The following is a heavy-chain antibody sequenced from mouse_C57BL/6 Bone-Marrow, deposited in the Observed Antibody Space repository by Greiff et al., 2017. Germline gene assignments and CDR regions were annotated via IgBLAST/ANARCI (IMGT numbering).Heavy chain of an antibody. J-gene: IGHJ1*03. Sequence: QVQLQQSGAELARPGASVKLSCKASGYTFTSYGISWVKQRTGQGLEWIGEIYPRSGNTYYNEKFKGKATLTADKSSSTAYMELRSLTSEDSAVYFCAKANLLEYWYFDVWGTGTTVTVSS. CDR1: GYTFTSYG. V-gene: IGHV1-81*01. D-gene: IGHD2-1*01. CDR3: AKANLLEYWYFDV. CDR2: IYPRSGNT.